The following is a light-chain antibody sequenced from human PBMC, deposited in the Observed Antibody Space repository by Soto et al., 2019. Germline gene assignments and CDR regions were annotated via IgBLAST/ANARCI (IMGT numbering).Light chain of an antibody. CDR3: QHYDSLPHT. Sequence: IVMTQSPATLSVSPGERANLSCRASQSVGTKLAWYQQTPGQAPRLLIYGASNRATGVPARISGSVSGTEFTLTISRLAPEDFAVYYCQHYDSLPHTFGQGTKL. V-gene: IGKV3-15*01. CDR1: QSVGTK. CDR2: GAS. J-gene: IGKJ2*01.